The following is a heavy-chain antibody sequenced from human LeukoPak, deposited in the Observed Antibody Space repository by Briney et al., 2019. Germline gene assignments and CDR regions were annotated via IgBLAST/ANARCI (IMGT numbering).Heavy chain of an antibody. CDR2: ISGSGGST. V-gene: IGHV3-23*01. D-gene: IGHD1-1*01. Sequence: GGSLRLSCAASGFTFSSYAMSWVRQAPGKGLEWVSAISGSGGSTYYADSVKGRFTISRDNPKNTPYLQMDSLRAEDTAIYYCAKGVQLGGYYFDYWGQGTLVTVSS. CDR3: AKGVQLGGYYFDY. J-gene: IGHJ4*02. CDR1: GFTFSSYA.